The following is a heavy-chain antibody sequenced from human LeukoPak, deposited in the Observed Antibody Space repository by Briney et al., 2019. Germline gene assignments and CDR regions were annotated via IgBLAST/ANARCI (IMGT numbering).Heavy chain of an antibody. CDR3: ARIRGSYSDY. CDR2: IDWDDDK. V-gene: IGHV2-70*01. Sequence: AGPTLFHPKQPLTLTFTFSGFSLSTRGMCVSWIRQPPGKALEWLALIDWDDDKYYSTSLKTRLAISKHTSKNQVVLKMTNVDPVDTATYYCARIRGSYSDYWGQGTLVTVSS. D-gene: IGHD1-26*01. CDR1: GFSLSTRGMC. J-gene: IGHJ4*02.